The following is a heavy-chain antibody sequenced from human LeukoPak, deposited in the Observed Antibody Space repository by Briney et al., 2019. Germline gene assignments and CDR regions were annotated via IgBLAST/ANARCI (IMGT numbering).Heavy chain of an antibody. J-gene: IGHJ4*02. Sequence: GGSLRLSCAASGLTVSGSYMSWVRQAPGKGLEWVSIIYSTGTTYYADSVKGRFTISRDSSKNTLYLQMNSLRPEDTAVYYCARVNYYDLDYWGQGTLVTVSS. CDR2: IYSTGTT. V-gene: IGHV3-66*02. CDR3: ARVNYYDLDY. D-gene: IGHD3-22*01. CDR1: GLTVSGSY.